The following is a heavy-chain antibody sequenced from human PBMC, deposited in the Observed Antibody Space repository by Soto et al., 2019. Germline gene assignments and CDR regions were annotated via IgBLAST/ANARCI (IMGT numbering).Heavy chain of an antibody. D-gene: IGHD2-2*01. V-gene: IGHV3-30*18. CDR3: AKGPAIVLVPAAMNYYYGMDV. J-gene: IGHJ6*02. CDR2: ISYDGSNK. CDR1: GFTFSSYG. Sequence: QVQLVESGGGVVQPGRSLRLSCAASGFTFSSYGMHWVRQAPGKGLEWVAVISYDGSNKYYADSVKGRFTISRDNSKNTRSVQMNSLRAEDTAVYYCAKGPAIVLVPAAMNYYYGMDVWGQGTKVTVSS.